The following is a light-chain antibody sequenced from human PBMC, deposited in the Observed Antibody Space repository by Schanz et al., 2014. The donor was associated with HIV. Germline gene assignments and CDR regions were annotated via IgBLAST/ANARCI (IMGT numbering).Light chain of an antibody. J-gene: IGLJ1*01. CDR3: SSYTTSNTHV. CDR2: EVT. V-gene: IGLV2-14*03. Sequence: QSALTQPASVSGSPGQSITISCTGTSIDAGGYNYVSWYQQHPGQAPKLIIYEVTKRPSGVPARFSGSKSGNTASLTISGLQAEDEAEYFCSSYTTSNTHVFGSGTKLTVL. CDR1: SIDAGGYNY.